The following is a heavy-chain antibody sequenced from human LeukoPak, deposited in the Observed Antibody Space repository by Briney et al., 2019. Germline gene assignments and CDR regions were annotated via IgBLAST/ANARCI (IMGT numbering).Heavy chain of an antibody. V-gene: IGHV3-21*01. CDR3: ARDPGTLVGAPWMYNWFDP. J-gene: IGHJ5*02. Sequence: PGGSLRLSCAASGFTFSSYAMSWVRQAPGKGLEWVSSISSSSSYIYYADSVKGRFTISRDNAKNSLYLQMNSLRAEDTAVYYCARDPGTLVGAPWMYNWFDPWGQGTLVTVSP. CDR1: GFTFSSYA. CDR2: ISSSSSYI. D-gene: IGHD1-26*01.